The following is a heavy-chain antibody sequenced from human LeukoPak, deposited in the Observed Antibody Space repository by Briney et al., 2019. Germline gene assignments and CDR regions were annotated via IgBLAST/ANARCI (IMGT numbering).Heavy chain of an antibody. J-gene: IGHJ4*02. D-gene: IGHD4-11*01. Sequence: GGSLRLSCAASGFTFSSYSMNWVRQAPGKGLEWVSYISSSSNTIYHADSVKGRFTISRDNAKNLLYLQTSSLRAEDTAVYYCAREHWDYIIDYWGQGTLVTVSS. CDR3: AREHWDYIIDY. CDR1: GFTFSSYS. CDR2: ISSSSNTI. V-gene: IGHV3-48*01.